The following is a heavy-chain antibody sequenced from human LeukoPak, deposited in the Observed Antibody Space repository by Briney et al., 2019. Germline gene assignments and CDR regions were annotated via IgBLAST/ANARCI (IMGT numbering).Heavy chain of an antibody. CDR3: VKGLDYGSSQMDS. V-gene: IGHV3-64*05. CDR2: INTNGANT. J-gene: IGHJ4*02. D-gene: IGHD6-6*01. Sequence: GGSLRLSCSASGFTFKSYAMHWVRQAPGKGLEYVSSINTNGANTYYADSVKGRFTISRDNSRNTVYVQMNSLTPEDTAVYYCVKGLDYGSSQMDSWGQGTLVTVSS. CDR1: GFTFKSYA.